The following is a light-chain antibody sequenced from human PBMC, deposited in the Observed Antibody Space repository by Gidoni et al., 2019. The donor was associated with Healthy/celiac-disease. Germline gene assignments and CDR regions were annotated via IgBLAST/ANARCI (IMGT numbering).Light chain of an antibody. V-gene: IGLV1-40*01. CDR2: GNS. CDR3: QSYDSRFYV. CDR1: SSNTGAGYA. J-gene: IGLJ1*01. Sequence: QPVLTQPSSASGAPGQRVTSACPGISSNTGAGYAVHWYQQLPGAAPKPLIYGNSTQPSGIPDRFSDSKSGTSASLAITGLQAEDEADYYCQSYDSRFYVFGTGTKVTVL.